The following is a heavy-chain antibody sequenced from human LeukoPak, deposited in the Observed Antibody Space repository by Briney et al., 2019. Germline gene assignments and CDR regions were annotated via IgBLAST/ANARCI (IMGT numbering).Heavy chain of an antibody. CDR1: GFSFSSYS. V-gene: IGHV3-48*04. Sequence: GGSLRLSCAASGFSFSSYSMNWVRQAPGKGLEWVSYISSSGSTIYYADSVKGRFTISRDNAKNSLYLQMNSLRAEDTAVYYCARDYYYGMDVWGQGTTVTVSS. CDR3: ARDYYYGMDV. J-gene: IGHJ6*02. CDR2: ISSSGSTI.